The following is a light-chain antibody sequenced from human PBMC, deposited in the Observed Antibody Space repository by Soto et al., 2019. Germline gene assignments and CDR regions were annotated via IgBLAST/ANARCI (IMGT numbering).Light chain of an antibody. CDR3: GSWDSSLSTYV. Sequence: QSVLTQPPSVSAAPGQKVTISCSGSSSNIGDNYVSWYQQFPGTAPTLLIFDSDKRPSGIPDRFSGSKSGTSATLGITGLQPGDEADYYCGSWDSSLSTYVFGTGTQLTVL. J-gene: IGLJ1*01. CDR2: DSD. V-gene: IGLV1-51*01. CDR1: SSNIGDNY.